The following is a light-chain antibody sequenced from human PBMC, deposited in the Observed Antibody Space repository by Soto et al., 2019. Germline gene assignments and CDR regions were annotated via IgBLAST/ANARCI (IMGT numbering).Light chain of an antibody. CDR3: RSYAGSSPVV. CDR2: EDS. Sequence: QSALTQPASVSGSPGQSITISCTGTSSYVGGDNLVSWYQQDPGKAPKLMIYEDSKRPSGVSNRFSGSKSGNTASLTISGLQPEDEADYYCRSYAGSSPVVFGGGTKVTVL. CDR1: SSYVGGDNL. J-gene: IGLJ2*01. V-gene: IGLV2-23*01.